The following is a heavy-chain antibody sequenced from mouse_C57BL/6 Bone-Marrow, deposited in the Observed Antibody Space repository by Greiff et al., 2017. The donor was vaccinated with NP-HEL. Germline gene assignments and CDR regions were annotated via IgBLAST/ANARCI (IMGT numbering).Heavy chain of an antibody. Sequence: QVQLKEPGAELVKPGASVKISCKASGYAFGSSWMTWVKEGPGKGLEWIGKIYPGDVVTKYTGRFKGRAPLTAAKSSSTAYMQVSSLTSEDSAVYFCARGDYGSSRYGYAMDYWGQGTSVTVSA. CDR1: GYAFGSSW. J-gene: IGHJ4*01. CDR2: IYPGDVVT. V-gene: IGHV1-80*01. CDR3: ARGDYGSSRYGYAMDY. D-gene: IGHD1-1*01.